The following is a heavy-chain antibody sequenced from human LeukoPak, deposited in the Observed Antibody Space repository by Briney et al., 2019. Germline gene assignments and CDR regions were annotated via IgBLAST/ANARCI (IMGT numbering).Heavy chain of an antibody. J-gene: IGHJ4*02. Sequence: ASVKGSCKASGYIFTNYAMNRVRQAPGQGLEWMRWINTNTGNPTYAQGFTGRFVFSLDTSVSTAYVQISSLKAEDTAVYYCARTSSSGLVKNRLDYWGQGTLVTVSS. CDR1: GYIFTNYA. CDR3: ARTSSSGLVKNRLDY. V-gene: IGHV7-4-1*02. CDR2: INTNTGNP. D-gene: IGHD6-6*01.